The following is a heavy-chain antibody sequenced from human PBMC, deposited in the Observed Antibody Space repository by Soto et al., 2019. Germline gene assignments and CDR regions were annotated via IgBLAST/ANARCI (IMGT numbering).Heavy chain of an antibody. Sequence: ASVKVSCKASGYTFAIYGISWVRQAPGQGLEWMGWISAYNGNTNYAQKLQGRVTMTTDTSTSTAYMELRSLRSDDTAVYYCARDRSYSSSSACWFDPWGQGTLVTVSS. D-gene: IGHD6-6*01. V-gene: IGHV1-18*01. J-gene: IGHJ5*02. CDR2: ISAYNGNT. CDR1: GYTFAIYG. CDR3: ARDRSYSSSSACWFDP.